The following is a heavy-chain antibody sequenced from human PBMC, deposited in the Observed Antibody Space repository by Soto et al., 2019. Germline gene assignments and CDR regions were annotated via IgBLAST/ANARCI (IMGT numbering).Heavy chain of an antibody. V-gene: IGHV3-48*03. CDR3: ARLHCSSTNCSYNYYYGMDV. Sequence: GSVSLSFGASGFTFTNYEMNWVRQAPGKGLEWVAYITSSGSPMYYADSVKGRFTISRGNVRNSLYLQMNSLRAEDTAVYYCARLHCSSTNCSYNYYYGMDVWGQGTTVTVSS. J-gene: IGHJ6*02. CDR2: ITSSGSPM. CDR1: GFTFTNYE. D-gene: IGHD2-2*01.